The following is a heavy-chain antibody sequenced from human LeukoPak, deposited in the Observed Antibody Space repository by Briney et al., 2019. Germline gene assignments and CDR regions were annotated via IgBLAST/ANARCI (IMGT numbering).Heavy chain of an antibody. V-gene: IGHV5-51*01. CDR1: GYSFTSYW. D-gene: IGHD3-22*01. J-gene: IGHJ4*02. Sequence: GESLKISWKGSGYSFTSYWIGWVRQMPGKGLEWMGIIYPDDSDTRYSPSFQGQVTISADKSTNTAYLQWSSLKASDTAMYYCARPRASSGYFPFDYWGQGTLVTVSS. CDR2: IYPDDSDT. CDR3: ARPRASSGYFPFDY.